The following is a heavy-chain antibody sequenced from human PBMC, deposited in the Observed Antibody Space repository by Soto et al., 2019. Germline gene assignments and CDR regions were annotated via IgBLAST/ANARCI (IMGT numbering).Heavy chain of an antibody. CDR1: GYTFTSYG. V-gene: IGHV1-18*01. CDR3: ARDINRGSYPDYFDY. CDR2: ISAYNGNT. Sequence: ASVKVSCKASGYTFTSYGISWVRQAPGQGLEWMGWISAYNGNTNYAQKLQGRVTMTTDTSTSTAYMELRSLRSDDTAVYYCARDINRGSYPDYFDYWGRGTLVTVSS. J-gene: IGHJ4*02. D-gene: IGHD1-26*01.